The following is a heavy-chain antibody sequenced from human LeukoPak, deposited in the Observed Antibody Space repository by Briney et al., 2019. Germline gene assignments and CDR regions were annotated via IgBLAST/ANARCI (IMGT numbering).Heavy chain of an antibody. CDR2: IIPIFGTA. CDR3: ARGLPRKGYCTNGVCYQVPDY. J-gene: IGHJ4*02. CDR1: GGTFSSYA. D-gene: IGHD2-8*01. Sequence: SVKVSCKASGGTFSSYAISWVRQAPGQGLEWMGGIIPIFGTANYAQKFQGRVTITADESTSTAYMELSSLRSEDTAVYYCARGLPRKGYCTNGVCYQVPDYWGQGTLVTVSS. V-gene: IGHV1-69*01.